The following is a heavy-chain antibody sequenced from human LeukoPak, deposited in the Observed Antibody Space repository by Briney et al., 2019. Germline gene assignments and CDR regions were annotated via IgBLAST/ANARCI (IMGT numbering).Heavy chain of an antibody. Sequence: GGSLRLSCAASGFTFDDYAMHWVRQAPGKGLEWVSGISWNSGSIDYADSVKGRFTISRDNAKNSLYLQMNSLRAEDTALYYCAKDKGTTVATLLDYWGQGTLVTVSS. V-gene: IGHV3-9*01. CDR2: ISWNSGSI. CDR3: AKDKGTTVATLLDY. J-gene: IGHJ4*02. D-gene: IGHD4-23*01. CDR1: GFTFDDYA.